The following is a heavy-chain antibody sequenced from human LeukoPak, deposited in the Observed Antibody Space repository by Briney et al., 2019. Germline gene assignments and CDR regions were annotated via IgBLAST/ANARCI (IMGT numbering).Heavy chain of an antibody. D-gene: IGHD5-12*01. Sequence: GGSLRLSCAASGFPLWSYSLSWVRQAPGKGLEWVSAISGSAGYTYYADSVKGRFTISRDISKNTLYLQMISLRADDTAVYYCAKEYSGYDFDYWGQGTLVTVSS. CDR3: AKEYSGYDFDY. J-gene: IGHJ4*02. CDR2: ISGSAGYT. V-gene: IGHV3-23*01. CDR1: GFPLWSYS.